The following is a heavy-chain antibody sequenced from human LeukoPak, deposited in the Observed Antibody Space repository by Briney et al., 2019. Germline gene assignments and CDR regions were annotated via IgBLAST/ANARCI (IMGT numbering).Heavy chain of an antibody. Sequence: GESLKISCKGSGYGFTSYWIGWVRQMPGKGLEWMGIIYPGDSDTRYSPSFQGQVTISADKSISTAYLQWSSLKASDTAMYYCARLYDSSGYYHGYFDYWGQGTLVTVSS. J-gene: IGHJ4*02. CDR3: ARLYDSSGYYHGYFDY. V-gene: IGHV5-51*01. CDR1: GYGFTSYW. D-gene: IGHD3-22*01. CDR2: IYPGDSDT.